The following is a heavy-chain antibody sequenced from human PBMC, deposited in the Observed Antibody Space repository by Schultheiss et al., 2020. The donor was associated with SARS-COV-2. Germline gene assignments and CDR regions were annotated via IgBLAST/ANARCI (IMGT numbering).Heavy chain of an antibody. CDR3: AKDRGSSDIVVVPAALGFYFDY. V-gene: IGHV3-30*02. D-gene: IGHD2-2*01. CDR2: IWYDGSNK. J-gene: IGHJ4*02. CDR1: GFTFSDYY. Sequence: GESMKISCAASGFTFSDYYMSWIRQAPGKGLEWVAVIWYDGSNKYYADSVKGRFTISRDNSKNTLYLQMNSLRAEDTAVYYCAKDRGSSDIVVVPAALGFYFDYWGQGTLVTVSS.